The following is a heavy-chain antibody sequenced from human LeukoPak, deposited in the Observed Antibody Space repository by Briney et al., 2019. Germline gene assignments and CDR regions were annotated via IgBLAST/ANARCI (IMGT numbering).Heavy chain of an antibody. V-gene: IGHV3-74*01. Sequence: PGGSLRLSCAASGFTFSSYWMQWVRQVPGKGLVWVSSINIDGSTTNYADSVKGRYTISRDNAKNTLSLQMNSLRAEDTAVYYCARKAIYGSAAFDIWGQGTMVTVSS. D-gene: IGHD2-15*01. J-gene: IGHJ3*02. CDR3: ARKAIYGSAAFDI. CDR2: INIDGSTT. CDR1: GFTFSSYW.